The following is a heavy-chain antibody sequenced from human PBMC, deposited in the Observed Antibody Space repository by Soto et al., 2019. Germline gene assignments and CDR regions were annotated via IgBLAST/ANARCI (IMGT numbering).Heavy chain of an antibody. Sequence: SETLSLTCTVSGGSISSGGYYWSWIRQHPGKGLEWIGYIYYSGSTYYNPSLKSRVTISVDTSKNQFSLKLSSVTAADTAVYYCARALKYSSSWIDYWGQGTLVTVS. CDR1: GGSISSGGYY. D-gene: IGHD6-13*01. CDR2: IYYSGST. J-gene: IGHJ4*02. V-gene: IGHV4-31*03. CDR3: ARALKYSSSWIDY.